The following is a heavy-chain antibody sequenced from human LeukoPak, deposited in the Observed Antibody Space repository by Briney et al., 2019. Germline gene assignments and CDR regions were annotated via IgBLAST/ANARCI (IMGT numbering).Heavy chain of an antibody. V-gene: IGHV4-38-2*01. CDR1: GYSISSGYY. D-gene: IGHD6-19*01. J-gene: IGHJ6*03. CDR2: IYHSGST. CDR3: ARHVTEALSSGWYIYYYYYMDV. Sequence: PSETLSLTCAVSGYSISSGYYWGWIRQPPGKGLEWIGSIYHSGSTYYNPSLKSRVTISVDTSKNQFSLKLSSVTAADTAVYYCARHVTEALSSGWYIYYYYYMDVWGKGTTVPVSS.